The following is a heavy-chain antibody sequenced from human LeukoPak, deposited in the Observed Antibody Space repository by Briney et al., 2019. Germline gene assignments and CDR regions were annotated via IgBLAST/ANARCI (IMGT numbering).Heavy chain of an antibody. CDR1: GFTVSSNY. D-gene: IGHD6-13*01. CDR2: ISGSGGST. V-gene: IGHV3-23*01. CDR3: AKEDGAAAGNCDY. J-gene: IGHJ4*02. Sequence: GGSLRLSCAASGFTVSSNYMSWVRQAPGKGLEWVSAISGSGGSTYYADSVKGRFTISRDNSKNTLYLQMNSLRAEDTAVYYCAKEDGAAAGNCDYWGQGTLVTVSS.